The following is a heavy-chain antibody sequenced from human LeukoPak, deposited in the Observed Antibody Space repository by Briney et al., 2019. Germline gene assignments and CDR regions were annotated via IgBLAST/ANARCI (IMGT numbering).Heavy chain of an antibody. J-gene: IGHJ3*02. D-gene: IGHD3-22*01. V-gene: IGHV4-31*03. Sequence: PSETLSLTCTVSGGSISSGGYYWSWIRQHPGKGPEWIGYIYYSGSTYYNPSLKSRVTMSVDTSKNQFSLKLSSVTAADTAVYYCARGPLITMIVGDDAFDIWGQGTMVTVSS. CDR2: IYYSGST. CDR3: ARGPLITMIVGDDAFDI. CDR1: GGSISSGGYY.